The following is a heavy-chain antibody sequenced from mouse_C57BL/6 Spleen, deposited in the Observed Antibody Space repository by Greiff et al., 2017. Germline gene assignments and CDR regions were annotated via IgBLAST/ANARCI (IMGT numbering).Heavy chain of an antibody. CDR3: AYYHGTSGGY. V-gene: IGHV1-72*01. D-gene: IGHD1-1*01. J-gene: IGHJ2*01. Sequence: QVQLKEPGAELVKPGASVKLSCKASGYTFTSSWMHWVKQRPGRGLEWIGRIDPNSGGTKYNEKFKSKATLTVDKPSSTAYMQLSSLTSEVSAVFYCAYYHGTSGGYGGQGTTLTVSS. CDR1: GYTFTSSW. CDR2: IDPNSGGT.